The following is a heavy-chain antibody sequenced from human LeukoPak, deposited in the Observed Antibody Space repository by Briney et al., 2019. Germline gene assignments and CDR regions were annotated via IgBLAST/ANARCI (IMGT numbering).Heavy chain of an antibody. V-gene: IGHV4-59*12. Sequence: SETLSLTCTVSGGSISSYYWSWIRQPPGEGLEWIGYIYYSGSTNYNPSLKSRVTISVDTSKNQFSLKLSSVTAADTAVYYCARGFKITIAAAAVHWFDPWGQGTLVTVSS. D-gene: IGHD6-13*01. CDR1: GGSISSYY. CDR3: ARGFKITIAAAAVHWFDP. J-gene: IGHJ5*02. CDR2: IYYSGST.